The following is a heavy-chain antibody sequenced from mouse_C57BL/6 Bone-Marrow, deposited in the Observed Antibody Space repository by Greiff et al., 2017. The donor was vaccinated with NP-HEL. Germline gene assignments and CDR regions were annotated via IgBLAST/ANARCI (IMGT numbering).Heavy chain of an antibody. J-gene: IGHJ2*01. D-gene: IGHD2-5*01. CDR3: AREVT. CDR1: GYAFSSSW. CDR2: IYPGDGDT. V-gene: IGHV1-82*01. Sequence: QVQLKESGPELVKPGASVKISCKASGYAFSSSWMNWVKQRPGKGLEWIGRIYPGDGDTNYNGKFKGKATLTADKSSSPAYMQLSSLTSEDSAVYFCAREVTWGQGTTLTVSS.